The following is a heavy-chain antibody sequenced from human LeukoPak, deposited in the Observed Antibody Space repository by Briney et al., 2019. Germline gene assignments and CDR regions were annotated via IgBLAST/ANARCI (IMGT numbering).Heavy chain of an antibody. CDR2: IYTSGST. V-gene: IGHV4-4*07. D-gene: IGHD6-13*01. Sequence: SETLSLTCTVSGGSISSYYWSWLRQPAGKGLEWIGRIYTSGSTNYNPSLKSRVTMSVDTSKNQFSLKLSSVTAADTAVYYCAIGTHATNFDYWGQGTLVTVSS. CDR3: AIGTHATNFDY. CDR1: GGSISSYY. J-gene: IGHJ4*02.